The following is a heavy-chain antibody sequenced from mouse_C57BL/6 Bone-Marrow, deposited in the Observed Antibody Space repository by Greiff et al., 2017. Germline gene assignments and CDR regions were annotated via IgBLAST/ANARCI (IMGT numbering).Heavy chain of an antibody. CDR3: ARGILLRYY. J-gene: IGHJ3*01. CDR1: GFTFSSYA. V-gene: IGHV5-4*01. D-gene: IGHD1-1*01. Sequence: EVQLQESGGGLVKPGGSLKLSCAASGFTFSSYAMSWVRQTPEKRLEWVATISDGGSYTYYPDNVKGRFTISRDNAKNNLYLQMSHLKSEDTAMXYCARGILLRYYWGKGTLVTVSA. CDR2: ISDGGSYT.